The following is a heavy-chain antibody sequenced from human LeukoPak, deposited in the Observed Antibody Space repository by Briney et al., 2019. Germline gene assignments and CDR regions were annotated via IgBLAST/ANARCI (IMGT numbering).Heavy chain of an antibody. J-gene: IGHJ4*02. CDR3: ATTYYYDSSGYPYYFDY. CDR1: GYSFTSYW. V-gene: IGHV5-51*01. CDR2: IYPGDSDT. Sequence: GESLKISCKGSGYSFTSYWIGWVRQMPGKGLEWVGIIYPGDSDTRYSPSFQGQVTISADKSISTAYLQWSSLKASDTAMYYCATTYYYDSSGYPYYFDYWGQGTLVTVSS. D-gene: IGHD3-22*01.